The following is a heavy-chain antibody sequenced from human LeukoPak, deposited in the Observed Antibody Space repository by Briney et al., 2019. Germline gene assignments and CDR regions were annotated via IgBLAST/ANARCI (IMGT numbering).Heavy chain of an antibody. Sequence: PGGSLRLSCAASGFTFSNHGMHWVRQAPGKGLEWVAVISYDGSNQHSAESVKGRFTISRDNSRNTLDLQMHGLRTDDTAIYYCARGASVLGVVDYWGQGTLVTVSS. CDR1: GFTFSNHG. CDR3: ARGASVLGVVDY. J-gene: IGHJ4*02. D-gene: IGHD3-3*01. V-gene: IGHV3-30*03. CDR2: ISYDGSNQ.